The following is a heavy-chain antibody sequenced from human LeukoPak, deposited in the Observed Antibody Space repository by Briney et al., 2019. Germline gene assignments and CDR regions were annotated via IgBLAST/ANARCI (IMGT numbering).Heavy chain of an antibody. CDR1: GFSVSNKF. D-gene: IGHD6-19*01. J-gene: IGHJ4*02. V-gene: IGHV3-53*01. CDR2: IYGDVST. Sequence: GGSLRLSCAASGFSVSNKFMNWVRQAPGTGLEWVSVIYGDVSTSYADSVKGRFTISRDTSKNTLYLQLNSLRAEDTAMYYCIYSSGWLYFDNWGQGTLVTVSS. CDR3: IYSSGWLYFDN.